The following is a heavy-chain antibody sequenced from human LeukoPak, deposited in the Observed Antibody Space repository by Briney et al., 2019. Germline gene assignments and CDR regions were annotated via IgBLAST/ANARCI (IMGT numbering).Heavy chain of an antibody. V-gene: IGHV3-74*03. CDR1: GITLSIFW. D-gene: IGHD6-19*01. CDR3: IHYSSGWH. Sequence: PGGCLRLSCVASGITLSIFWMHWVRQAPGEGPVWVSRIKSEGSITKYADSVKGRFTISRDSAKNTLYLQMSSLRTGDTALYYCIHYSSGWHGGGGTLVTVSS. CDR2: IKSEGSIT. J-gene: IGHJ4*02.